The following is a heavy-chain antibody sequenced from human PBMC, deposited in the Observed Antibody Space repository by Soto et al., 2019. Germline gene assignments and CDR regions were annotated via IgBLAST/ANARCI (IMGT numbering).Heavy chain of an antibody. CDR1: GFTFSTYG. Sequence: PGGSLRLSCAVSGFTFSTYGMSWVRQAPGKGLEWVSSISSSSSYRDYAGSVKGRFTISRDNAKNSLYLQMNSLRAEDTAVYYCAWSIRVETDPPPGHCGQGTLVTVS. J-gene: IGHJ4*02. D-gene: IGHD1-1*01. CDR3: AWSIRVETDPPPGH. CDR2: ISSSSSYR. V-gene: IGHV3-21*01.